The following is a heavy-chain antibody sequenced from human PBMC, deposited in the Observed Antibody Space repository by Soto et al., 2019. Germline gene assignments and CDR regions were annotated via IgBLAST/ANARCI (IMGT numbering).Heavy chain of an antibody. J-gene: IGHJ5*02. CDR1: GGSISSGGYY. D-gene: IGHD3-10*01. V-gene: IGHV4-31*01. CDR2: IHNNGAT. CDR3: AREGAGSYWFDP. Sequence: QVQLQESGPGLVKPSQTLSLTCTISGGSISSGGYYWSWIRQHPERGLEWIGYIHNNGATYYNPTLKRHVSISADTSKTQYFLTVYSVTAADTGVYYCAREGAGSYWFDPWGQGILVSVSS.